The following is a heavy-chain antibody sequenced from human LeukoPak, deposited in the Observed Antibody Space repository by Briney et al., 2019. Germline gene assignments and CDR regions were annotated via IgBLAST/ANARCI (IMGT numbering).Heavy chain of an antibody. Sequence: WGSLRLSCAASGFTFSSYAMHWVRQAPGKGLEWVAVISYDGSNKYYADSVKGRFTISRDNSKNTLYLQMNSLRAEDTAVYYCARAKNYYDSSGYSIPFVDYWGQGTLVTVSS. CDR1: GFTFSSYA. D-gene: IGHD3-22*01. CDR3: ARAKNYYDSSGYSIPFVDY. CDR2: ISYDGSNK. V-gene: IGHV3-30-3*01. J-gene: IGHJ4*02.